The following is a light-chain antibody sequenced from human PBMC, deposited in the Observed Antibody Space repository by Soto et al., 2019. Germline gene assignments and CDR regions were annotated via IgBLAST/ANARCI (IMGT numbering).Light chain of an antibody. J-gene: IGKJ4*01. Sequence: DIQMTQSPSTLSASVGDRVTITCRASQSISSWLAWYQHKPGKAPKLLIYKASSLESGVPSRVSGSGSGTEFTLTISSLQPYDFATYYCQQYNSYPLTFGGGTKVETK. CDR2: KAS. CDR3: QQYNSYPLT. V-gene: IGKV1-5*03. CDR1: QSISSW.